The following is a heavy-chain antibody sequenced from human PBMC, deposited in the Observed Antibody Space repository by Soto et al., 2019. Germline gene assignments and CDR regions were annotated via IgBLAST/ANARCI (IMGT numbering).Heavy chain of an antibody. Sequence: SVKVSCKASGGTFSSYAISWVRQAPGQGLEWMGGVIPIFGTANYAQKFQGRVTITADESTSTAYMELSSLRSEDTAVYYCAIGPRFFECVGDRSWRQGTLGTVSS. J-gene: IGHJ5*02. CDR1: GGTFSSYA. D-gene: IGHD3-3*01. CDR3: AIGPRFFECVGDRS. CDR2: VIPIFGTA. V-gene: IGHV1-69*13.